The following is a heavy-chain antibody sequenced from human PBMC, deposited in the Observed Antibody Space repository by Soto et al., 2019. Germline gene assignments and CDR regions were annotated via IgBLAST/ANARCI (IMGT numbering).Heavy chain of an antibody. D-gene: IGHD4-17*01. Sequence: QVQLQESGPGLVKPSATLTLTCTVSGASITTSYWSWIRQPPGNGLEWIGYIFHRGTTNNNPSLESRVATSVATSNNKFSLTMTSVTSADTAVYYCARTPFRLAVGTVLCYFADWGRGTLATFSS. V-gene: IGHV4-59*01. CDR1: GASITTSY. CDR2: IFHRGTT. CDR3: ARTPFRLAVGTVLCYFAD. J-gene: IGHJ4*02.